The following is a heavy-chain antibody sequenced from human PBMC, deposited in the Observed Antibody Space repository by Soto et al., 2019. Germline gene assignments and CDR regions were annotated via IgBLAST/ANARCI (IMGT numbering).Heavy chain of an antibody. Sequence: PSETLSLTCAVYGGSFSGYYWSWIRQPPGKGREWIGEINHSGSTNYNPSLKSRVTISVDTSKNQFSLKLSSVTAADTAVYYCARGGARLRYFDWLLAGGYFGMDVWGQGTTVTVSS. CDR3: ARGGARLRYFDWLLAGGYFGMDV. CDR2: INHSGST. J-gene: IGHJ6*02. D-gene: IGHD3-9*01. V-gene: IGHV4-34*01. CDR1: GGSFSGYY.